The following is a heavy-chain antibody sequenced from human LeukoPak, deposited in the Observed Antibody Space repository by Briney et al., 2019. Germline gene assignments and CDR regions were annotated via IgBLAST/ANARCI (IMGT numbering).Heavy chain of an antibody. V-gene: IGHV4-34*01. CDR3: ARAAARRYFDWSPPAPRNYFDY. D-gene: IGHD3-9*01. CDR2: INHSGST. Sequence: SETLSLTCTVSGGSISSYYWSWIRQPPGKGLEWIWEINHSGSTNYNPSLKSRVTISVDTSKNQFPLKLSSVTAADTAVYYCARAAARRYFDWSPPAPRNYFDYWGQGTLVTVSS. CDR1: GGSISSYY. J-gene: IGHJ4*02.